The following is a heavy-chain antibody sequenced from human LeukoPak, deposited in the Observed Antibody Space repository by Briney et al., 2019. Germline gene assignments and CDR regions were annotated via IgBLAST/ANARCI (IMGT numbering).Heavy chain of an antibody. J-gene: IGHJ4*02. CDR2: MNPNSGNT. D-gene: IGHD5-12*01. CDR1: GYTFTSYD. Sequence: ASLKVSCKASGYTFTSYDINWVRQPTGQGLEWMGWMNPNSGNTGYAQKFLGRVTMTRNTSISTAYMELSSLRSEDTAVYYCARGLGYSGYDSPSYDYWSQGTLVTVSS. V-gene: IGHV1-8*01. CDR3: ARGLGYSGYDSPSYDY.